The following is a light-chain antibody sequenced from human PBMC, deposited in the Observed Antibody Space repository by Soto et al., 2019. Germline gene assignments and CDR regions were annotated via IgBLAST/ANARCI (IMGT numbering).Light chain of an antibody. CDR1: QSISIY. V-gene: IGKV1-5*01. J-gene: IGKJ1*01. CDR2: DKS. CDR3: QQYNTYPWT. Sequence: DIQMTQSPSSLFASVGARVTITCRASQSISIYLNWYQQKPGTAPRHLIYDKSNFEDGVPSTFSGSGSGTDFTLTVSSLQPDDSATYYCQQYNTYPWTFGQGTKVDIK.